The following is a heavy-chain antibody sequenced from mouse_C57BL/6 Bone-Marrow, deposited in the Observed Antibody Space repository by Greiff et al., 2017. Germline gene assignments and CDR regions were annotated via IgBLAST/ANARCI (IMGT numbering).Heavy chain of an antibody. CDR1: GYTFTSYN. CDR2: LYPGNGDT. D-gene: IGHD1-1*01. CDR3: ARIYYYGYYFDY. J-gene: IGHJ2*01. Sequence: QVQLQQSGAELVRPGASVKLSCKASGYTFTSYNMHWVKQTPRQGLEWIGALYPGNGDTSYNQKFKGQATLTVDKSSSTAYMQLSSLTSEDSAVYFCARIYYYGYYFDYWGQGTTLTVSS. V-gene: IGHV1-12*01.